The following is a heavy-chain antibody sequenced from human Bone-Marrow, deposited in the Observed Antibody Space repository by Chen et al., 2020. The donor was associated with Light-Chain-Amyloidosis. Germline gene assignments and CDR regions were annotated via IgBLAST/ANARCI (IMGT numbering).Heavy chain of an antibody. CDR2: ISDDGSNE. J-gene: IGHJ4*02. V-gene: IGHV3-30*18. D-gene: IGHD3-22*01. CDR3: AKEYYCDFMFPDY. Sequence: QVQLVESGGGAVQPGRSLGLSCVASGFTFSAYGMHWVRQAPGKGLEWMAFISDDGSNEYYADSVKGRFTISRDNSKNTLSLQMSSLRAEDTAVYYCAKEYYCDFMFPDYWGQGTLVTVSS. CDR1: GFTFSAYG.